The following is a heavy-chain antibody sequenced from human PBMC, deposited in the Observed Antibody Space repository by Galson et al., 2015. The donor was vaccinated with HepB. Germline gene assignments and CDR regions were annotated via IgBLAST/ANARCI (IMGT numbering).Heavy chain of an antibody. D-gene: IGHD4-17*01. V-gene: IGHV3-7*03. CDR3: AKEPTIPSPTVTTIGAGI. CDR1: GFTFSSYW. J-gene: IGHJ3*02. Sequence: SLRLSCAASGFTFSSYWMSWVRQAPGKGLEWVANIKQDGSEKYYVDSVKGRFTISRDNSKNTLYLQMNSLRAEDTAVYYCAKEPTIPSPTVTTIGAGIWGQGTMVTVSS. CDR2: IKQDGSEK.